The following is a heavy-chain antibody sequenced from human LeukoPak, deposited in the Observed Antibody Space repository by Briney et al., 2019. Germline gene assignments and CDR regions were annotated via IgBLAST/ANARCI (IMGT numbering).Heavy chain of an antibody. J-gene: IGHJ4*02. CDR1: GFTLSSYA. CDR3: ASRKLGNDY. Sequence: GGSLRLSCAASGFTLSSYAMSWVRQAPGKGLEWVSYISFSGSTIFYADSVKGRFTISRDNAKNSLYLQMNSLRAEDTAVYYCASRKLGNDYWGQGTLVTVSS. D-gene: IGHD7-27*01. CDR2: ISFSGSTI. V-gene: IGHV3-48*03.